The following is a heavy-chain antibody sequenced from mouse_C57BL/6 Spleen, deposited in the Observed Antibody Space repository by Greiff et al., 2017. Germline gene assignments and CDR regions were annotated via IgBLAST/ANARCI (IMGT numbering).Heavy chain of an antibody. D-gene: IGHD4-1*01. CDR2: IRSKSSNYAT. CDR1: GFTFNTYA. V-gene: IGHV10-3*01. CDR3: VRGTGTLAWFAY. Sequence: EVHLVESGGGLVQPKGSLKLSCAASGFTFNTYAMHWVRQAPGKGLEWVARIRSKSSNYATYYADSVKDRFTISRDDSQSMLYLKMNNLKTEDTAMYYCVRGTGTLAWFAYWGQGTLVTVSA. J-gene: IGHJ3*01.